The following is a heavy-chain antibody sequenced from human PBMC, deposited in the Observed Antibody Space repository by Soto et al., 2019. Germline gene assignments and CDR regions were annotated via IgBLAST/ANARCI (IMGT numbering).Heavy chain of an antibody. CDR3: ARSRCEALAGSTLDN. Sequence: PSETLSLTCTVSVGSFKSGSYSWSWIRQPPGQGLEWIGYVYNSGSTNYNPSLKSRVTISEDPSKSQFPLKGNSMTAPDAAIKNCARSRCEALAGSTLDNGGQGIGVTVSS. CDR1: VGSFKSGSYS. V-gene: IGHV4-61*01. J-gene: IGHJ4*02. CDR2: VYNSGST. D-gene: IGHD3-3*02.